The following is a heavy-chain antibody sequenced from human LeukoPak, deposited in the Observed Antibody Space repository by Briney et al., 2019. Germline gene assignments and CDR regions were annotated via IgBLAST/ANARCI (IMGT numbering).Heavy chain of an antibody. Sequence: SETLSLTCTVSGGSISSYYWSWIRQPPGKGLEWIGYIYYSGSTNYKPSLKSRVTISVDTSKNQFSLKLSSVTAADTAVYYCARARNWFDPWGQGTLVTVSS. CDR3: ARARNWFDP. CDR1: GGSISSYY. J-gene: IGHJ5*02. CDR2: IYYSGST. V-gene: IGHV4-59*01.